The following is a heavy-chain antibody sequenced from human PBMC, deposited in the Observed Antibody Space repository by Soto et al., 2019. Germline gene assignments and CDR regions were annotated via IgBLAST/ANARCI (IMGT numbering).Heavy chain of an antibody. CDR3: AAAPRY. D-gene: IGHD2-15*01. V-gene: IGHV4-59*01. CDR1: GGSTSSYY. J-gene: IGHJ4*02. CDR2: IYDSGST. Sequence: TSETLSLTCSVSGGSTSSYYWSWVRQPPGKGLEWIGYIYDSGSTNYNPSLKSRVTISVDTSKNQFSLRLTSVTAADTAVYYCAAAPRYWGQGTLVTVSS.